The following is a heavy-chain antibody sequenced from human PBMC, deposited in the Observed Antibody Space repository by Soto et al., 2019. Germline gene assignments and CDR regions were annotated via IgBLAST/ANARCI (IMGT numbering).Heavy chain of an antibody. CDR3: AKSHTTSGWYVTTDY. CDR1: GFTFGDYA. D-gene: IGHD6-19*01. Sequence: PGGSLRLSCAASGFTFGDYAMQWVRQAPGKGLEWVSAISWNSGSIDYADSVKGRFTISRDNAKNSLYLQMNSLRAEDTALYYCAKSHTTSGWYVTTDYRRQGTRVTAS. CDR2: ISWNSGSI. J-gene: IGHJ4*02. V-gene: IGHV3-9*01.